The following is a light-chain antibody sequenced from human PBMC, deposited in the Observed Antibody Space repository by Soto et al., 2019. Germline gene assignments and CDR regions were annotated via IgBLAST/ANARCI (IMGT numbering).Light chain of an antibody. CDR1: QSITNW. J-gene: IGKJ3*01. CDR2: DAS. Sequence: DIQMTQSPSTLSASVGDRVTITCRASQSITNWLAWYQQKPGKAPKLLVYDASGLETGVPSRFSGSGSGTEFTLTNSSLQPDDFATYYCQQYNSYSPLTFGPGTKVDIK. CDR3: QQYNSYSPLT. V-gene: IGKV1-5*01.